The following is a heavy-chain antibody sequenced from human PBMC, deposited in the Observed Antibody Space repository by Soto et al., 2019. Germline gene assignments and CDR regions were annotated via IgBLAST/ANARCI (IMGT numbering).Heavy chain of an antibody. CDR1: GGSISSGGYS. CDR2: IYHSGST. Sequence: QLQLQESGSGLVKPSQILSLTCAVSGGSISSGGYSWSWIRQPPGKGLEWIGYIYHSGSTYYNPSLKSRVTISVDRTKNQFSLKLSSVTAADTAVYYCARVNYDYVWGSYRPYGMDVWGQGTTVTVSS. J-gene: IGHJ6*02. CDR3: ARVNYDYVWGSYRPYGMDV. D-gene: IGHD3-16*02. V-gene: IGHV4-30-2*01.